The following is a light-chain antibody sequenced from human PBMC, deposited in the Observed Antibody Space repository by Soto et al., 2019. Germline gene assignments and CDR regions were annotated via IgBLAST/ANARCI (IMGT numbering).Light chain of an antibody. V-gene: IGKV3-20*01. CDR3: QQYVSWT. Sequence: EIVLTQSPGTLSVSPGERATLSCRASQTISSNYVAWYHQKPGQAPSLLIYGTSSRATGIPDRFSGSGSGTDFTLTISRLEPEDSAIYYCQQYVSWTFGQGTKVEL. CDR2: GTS. J-gene: IGKJ1*01. CDR1: QTISSNY.